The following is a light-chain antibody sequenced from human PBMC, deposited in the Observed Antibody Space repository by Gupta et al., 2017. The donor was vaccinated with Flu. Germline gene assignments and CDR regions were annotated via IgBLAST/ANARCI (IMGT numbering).Light chain of an antibody. V-gene: IGKV3-15*01. CDR3: QQFNNWPFT. Sequence: EIVMTQSPATLSVSPGEGATLSCRASQTVGVDLAWYQQKPGQAPRPLIYDASFRATGVPDRFSAGGSGTEFTLTISSLQSEDFAVYYCQQFNNWPFTFGQGTRLDIK. CDR1: QTVGVD. CDR2: DAS. J-gene: IGKJ5*01.